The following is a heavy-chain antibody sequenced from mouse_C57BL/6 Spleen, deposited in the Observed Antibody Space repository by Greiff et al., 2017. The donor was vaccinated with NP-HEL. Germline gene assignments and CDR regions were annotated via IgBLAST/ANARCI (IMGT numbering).Heavy chain of an antibody. J-gene: IGHJ2*01. CDR3: ARSPLPEYYFDY. CDR1: GYTFTSYW. CDR2: IYPGSGST. D-gene: IGHD6-1*01. V-gene: IGHV1-55*01. Sequence: QVQLQQPGAELVKPGASVKMSCKASGYTFTSYWITWVKQRPGQGLEWIGDIYPGSGSTNYNEKFKSKATLTVDTSSSTAYMQLSSLTSEDSAVYYCARSPLPEYYFDYWGQGTTLTVSS.